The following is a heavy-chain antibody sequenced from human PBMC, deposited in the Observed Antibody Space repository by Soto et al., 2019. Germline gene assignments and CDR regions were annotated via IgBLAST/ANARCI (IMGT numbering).Heavy chain of an antibody. V-gene: IGHV1-3*01. CDR2: IQGGNGNT. CDR1: GXTFRXXX. Sequence: ASVKVSCKAXGXTFRXXXIHWVRXXXGHXXEWMGWIQGGNGNTYYSERFQGRLSFTRGTSPGTTYMDLSGLTSEDTAIYFCARDDSGYSGSHYIDYFNFWGQGTLVTVSS. D-gene: IGHD1-26*01. CDR3: ARDDSGYSGSHYIDYFNF. J-gene: IGHJ4*02.